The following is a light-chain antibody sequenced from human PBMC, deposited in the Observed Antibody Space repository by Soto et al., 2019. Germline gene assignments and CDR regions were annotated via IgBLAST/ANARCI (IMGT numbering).Light chain of an antibody. J-gene: IGKJ5*01. CDR2: KAS. CDR1: QSINSW. Sequence: DIQMTQSPSTLSASVGDRVTITCRASQSINSWLAWYQQKPGKAPKLLIYKASGLESGVPSRFSGSGSGAEFTLTISSLQPDDFATYYCQQYSSYSPVTFGQGTRLEIK. CDR3: QQYSSYSPVT. V-gene: IGKV1-5*03.